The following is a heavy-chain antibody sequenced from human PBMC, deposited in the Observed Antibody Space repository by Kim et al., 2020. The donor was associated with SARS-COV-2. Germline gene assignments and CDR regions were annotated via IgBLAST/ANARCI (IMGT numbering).Heavy chain of an antibody. J-gene: IGHJ4*02. CDR1: GFTFSSVW. CDR3: ATASAVTAEDY. V-gene: IGHV3-74*01. CDR2: ILPDGSDG. Sequence: GGSLRLSCAASGFTFSSVWMHWVRQAPGKGLVWVSRILPDGSDGNYADSVKGRFTISRDNAKNTLYLQMNSLRAEDTAVYYCATASAVTAEDYWGQGTLVTVSS. D-gene: IGHD2-15*01.